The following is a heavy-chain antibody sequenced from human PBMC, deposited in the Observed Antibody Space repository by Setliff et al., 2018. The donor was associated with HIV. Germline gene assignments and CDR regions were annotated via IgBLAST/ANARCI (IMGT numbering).Heavy chain of an antibody. J-gene: IGHJ4*02. Sequence: GESLKISCAASGFTFSAYSMNWVRQVPGKGLEWVSCISTSGNFIYYADSVKGRFTVSRDNAKNSLYLQMNSLRAEDTALYYCATELGHYWGQGTLVTVSS. D-gene: IGHD3-10*01. CDR3: ATELGHY. CDR1: GFTFSAYS. V-gene: IGHV3-21*04. CDR2: ISTSGNFI.